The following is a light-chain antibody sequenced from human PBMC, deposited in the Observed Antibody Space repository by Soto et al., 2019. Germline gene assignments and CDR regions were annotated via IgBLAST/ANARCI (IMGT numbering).Light chain of an antibody. J-gene: IGKJ2*01. CDR1: QSVSSN. V-gene: IGKV3-15*01. CDR2: AAS. CDR3: QQYNNWPYT. Sequence: EIAMTQSPATLSVSPGERGTLSCRASQSVSSNLAWYQQKPGQAPRLLIYAASARATGIPARFSGSGSGTDFTLTISSLQSEDFVVYYCQQYNNWPYTFGQGTKVDIK.